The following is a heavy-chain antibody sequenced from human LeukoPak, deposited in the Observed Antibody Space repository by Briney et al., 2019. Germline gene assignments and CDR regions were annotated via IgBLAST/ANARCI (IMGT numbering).Heavy chain of an antibody. J-gene: IGHJ4*02. CDR2: FDPEDGET. CDR3: ATDTYGDYGRY. V-gene: IGHV1-24*01. CDR1: GYTLTELS. Sequence: ASVKVSCKVSGYTLTELSMHWVRQAPGEGREWMGGFDPEDGETIYAQKFQGRVTMTEDTSTDTAYMELSSLRSEETAVYYCATDTYGDYGRYWGQGTLVTVSS. D-gene: IGHD4-17*01.